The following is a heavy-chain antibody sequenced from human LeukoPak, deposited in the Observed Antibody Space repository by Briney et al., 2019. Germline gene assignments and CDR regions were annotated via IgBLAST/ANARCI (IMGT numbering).Heavy chain of an antibody. D-gene: IGHD2-21*02. J-gene: IGHJ1*01. CDR3: TSWGDTTAEYFQR. V-gene: IGHV3-9*01. CDR1: GFTFDDYA. Sequence: GGSLRLSCAASGFTFDDYAMHWVRQAPGKGLEWVSGISWNSDSIRYADSVKGRFTISRDNAQNSMYLQMNSLRVEDTAVYYCTSWGDTTAEYFQRWGQGTLVTVSS. CDR2: ISWNSDSI.